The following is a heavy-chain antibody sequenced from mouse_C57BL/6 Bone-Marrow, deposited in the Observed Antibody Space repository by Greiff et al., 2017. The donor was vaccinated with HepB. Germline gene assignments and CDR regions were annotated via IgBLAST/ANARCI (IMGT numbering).Heavy chain of an antibody. D-gene: IGHD2-4*01. CDR3: ARGLYYYAMEY. V-gene: IGHV1-64*01. Sequence: VQLQQPGAELVKPGASVKLSCKASGYTFTSYWMHWVKQRPGQGLEWIGMIHPNSGSTNYNEKFKSKATLTVDKSSSTTYMQLSSLTSADSAVYYCARGLYYYAMEYWGQGTSVTVSS. CDR1: GYTFTSYW. J-gene: IGHJ4*01. CDR2: IHPNSGST.